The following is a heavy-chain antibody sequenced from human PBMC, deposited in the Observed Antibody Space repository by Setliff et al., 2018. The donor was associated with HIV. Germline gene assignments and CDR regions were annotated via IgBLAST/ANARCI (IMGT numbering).Heavy chain of an antibody. CDR2: INHSGNT. J-gene: IGHJ4*02. V-gene: IGHV4-39*07. CDR3: SRGRGWPIYYFDF. CDR1: GGAITTSNFY. Sequence: SETLSLTCTVSGGAITTSNFYWTWIRKHPGKGLEWIGEINHSGNTNFNPSLRRRVNISTDTSKNQFSLRLSFVTAAYTAMYYCSRGRGWPIYYFDFWSQGTLVIVSS. D-gene: IGHD6-19*01.